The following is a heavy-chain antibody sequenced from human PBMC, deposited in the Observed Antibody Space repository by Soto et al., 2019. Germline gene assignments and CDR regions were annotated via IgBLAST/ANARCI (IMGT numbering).Heavy chain of an antibody. CDR2: ISYDGSNK. Sequence: QVQLVESGGGVVQPGRSLRLSCAASGFTFRSYAMHWVRQAPGKGLECVAVISYDGSNKFYRDYVKGRFTISRDNSKNTLYLQRNSLRYEDTAVYYCARGDREDIAVVIGVRPGEYGVDVWGQGTTVTVSS. J-gene: IGHJ6*02. CDR3: ARGDREDIAVVIGVRPGEYGVDV. D-gene: IGHD2-15*01. CDR1: GFTFRSYA. V-gene: IGHV3-30-3*01.